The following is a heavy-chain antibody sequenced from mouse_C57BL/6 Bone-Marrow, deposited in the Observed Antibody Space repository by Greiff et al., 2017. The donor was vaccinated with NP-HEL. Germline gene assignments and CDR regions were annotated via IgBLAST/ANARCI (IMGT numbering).Heavy chain of an antibody. D-gene: IGHD2-1*01. Sequence: ESGPGLVKPSQSLSLTCSVTGYSITSGYYWNWIRQFPGNNLEWMGYISYDGSNNYNPSLKNRISITRDTSKNQFFLKLNSVTTEDTATYYCARGNPWFAYWGQGTLVTVSA. CDR1: GYSITSGYY. CDR2: ISYDGSN. CDR3: ARGNPWFAY. V-gene: IGHV3-6*01. J-gene: IGHJ3*01.